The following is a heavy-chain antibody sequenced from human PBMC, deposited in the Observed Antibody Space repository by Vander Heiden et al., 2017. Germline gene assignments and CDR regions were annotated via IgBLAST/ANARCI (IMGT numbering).Heavy chain of an antibody. CDR2: IYYSGST. V-gene: IGHV4-31*03. CDR1: GGPISSGGYY. Sequence: QVQLQESGPGLAKPSQTLSLTCTVSGGPISSGGYYWSWIRQHPGKGLECIGYIYYSGSTYYNPSLKSRVIMSVDTSKNQFSLKLSSVTVADTAVYYCARVLSGYYYAMDVWGQGTTVTVSS. J-gene: IGHJ6*02. D-gene: IGHD3-10*01. CDR3: ARVLSGYYYAMDV.